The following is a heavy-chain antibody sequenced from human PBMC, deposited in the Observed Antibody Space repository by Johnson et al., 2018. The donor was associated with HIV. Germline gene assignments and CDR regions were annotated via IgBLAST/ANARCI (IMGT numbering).Heavy chain of an antibody. Sequence: VQLVESGGGLVQPGGSLRLSCAGSGFTVSRNYMSWVRQAPGKGLESVSVVYSGGTTHYADSVKGRSTISRDNSKNTLYLQMNSLRAEDTAVYYCAKAYSAVVGDAFDIWGQGTMVTVSS. J-gene: IGHJ3*02. CDR3: AKAYSAVVGDAFDI. CDR2: VYSGGTT. D-gene: IGHD3-22*01. V-gene: IGHV3-66*01. CDR1: GFTVSRNY.